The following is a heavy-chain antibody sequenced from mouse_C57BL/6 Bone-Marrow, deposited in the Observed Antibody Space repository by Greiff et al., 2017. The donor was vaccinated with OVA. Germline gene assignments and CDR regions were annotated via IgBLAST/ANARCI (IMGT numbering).Heavy chain of an antibody. CDR3: TTVYDGYSDD. CDR1: GFNIKDDY. J-gene: IGHJ2*01. CDR2: IDPENGDT. Sequence: EVQLQQSGAELVRPGASVKLSCTASGFNIKDDYMHWVKQRPEQGLEWIGWIDPENGDTEYASKFQGKATITADTSSNTAYLQLSSLTSEDTAVYYCTTVYDGYSDDWGKGTTLTVSS. V-gene: IGHV14-4*01. D-gene: IGHD2-3*01.